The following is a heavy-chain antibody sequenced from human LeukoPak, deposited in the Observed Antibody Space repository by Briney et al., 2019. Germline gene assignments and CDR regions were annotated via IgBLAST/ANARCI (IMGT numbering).Heavy chain of an antibody. Sequence: PGGSLRLSCAASKFTFSDYSMSWVRQAPGEGLEWVSSISSIRNYIYYADSVKGRFTVSRDNAKNSLYLQMNSLRAEDTAVYYCARGPGSSGWYLTLEGGYYFDYWGQGTLVTVSS. J-gene: IGHJ4*02. V-gene: IGHV3-21*01. CDR1: KFTFSDYS. D-gene: IGHD6-13*01. CDR3: ARGPGSSGWYLTLEGGYYFDY. CDR2: ISSIRNYI.